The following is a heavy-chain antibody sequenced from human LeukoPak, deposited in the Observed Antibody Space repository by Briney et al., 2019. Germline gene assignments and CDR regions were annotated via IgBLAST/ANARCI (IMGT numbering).Heavy chain of an antibody. CDR1: GFTFSDYS. D-gene: IGHD3-16*02. V-gene: IGHV3-48*02. CDR2: ISGGSGTI. Sequence: PGGSLRLSCAASGFTFSDYSMNWVRQAPGKGLEWVSYISGGSGTIYYADSVKGRFTISRDNAKNSLFLQMSSLRDKDTAVYYCARGQRYSTSPFDYWGQGTLVTVSS. J-gene: IGHJ4*02. CDR3: ARGQRYSTSPFDY.